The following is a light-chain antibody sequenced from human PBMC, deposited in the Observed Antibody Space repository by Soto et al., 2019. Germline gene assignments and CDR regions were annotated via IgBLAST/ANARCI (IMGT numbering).Light chain of an antibody. V-gene: IGKV3-11*01. Sequence: EILLTQSPATLSLSPGERSTLSCSASQSISTYLAWYQQKPGQAPRLLIFDASNRATDIPARFSGSGSGTDFTLTISSLEPEDFAVYYCQQRSKWPSITFGQGTRLEIK. CDR1: QSISTY. CDR2: DAS. J-gene: IGKJ5*01. CDR3: QQRSKWPSIT.